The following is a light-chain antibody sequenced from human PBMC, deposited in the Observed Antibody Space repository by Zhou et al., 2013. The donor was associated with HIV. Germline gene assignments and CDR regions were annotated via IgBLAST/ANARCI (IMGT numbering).Light chain of an antibody. V-gene: IGKV3-11*01. CDR2: DAS. CDR1: QSVNNY. Sequence: EIVLTQSPATLSLSPGERATLSCRASQSVNNYLAWYQQKPGQAPRLLIFDASNRATGIPARFSGSGSGTDFTLTISSLEPEDFAVYHCQQYDKWPLTFGQGTRLEIK. CDR3: QQYDKWPLT. J-gene: IGKJ5*01.